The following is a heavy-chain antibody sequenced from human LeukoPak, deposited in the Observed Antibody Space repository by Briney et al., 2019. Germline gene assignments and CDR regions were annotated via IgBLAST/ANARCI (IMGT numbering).Heavy chain of an antibody. CDR1: GFTFNTYE. D-gene: IGHD3-10*01. V-gene: IGHV3-48*03. Sequence: GGSLRLSCAASGFTFNTYEMNWVRQAPGKGLEWVSNISTSGSVIHYADSVKGRFTVSRDNAKNSLYLQMNSLRAEDTAVYYCTTDYYYGSGTFDYWGQGTLVTVSS. CDR3: TTDYYYGSGTFDY. J-gene: IGHJ4*02. CDR2: ISTSGSVI.